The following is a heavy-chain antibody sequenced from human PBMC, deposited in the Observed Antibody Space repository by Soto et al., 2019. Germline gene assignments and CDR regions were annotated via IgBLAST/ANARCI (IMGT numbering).Heavy chain of an antibody. D-gene: IGHD1-1*01. CDR2: IYYSGNA. J-gene: IGHJ6*02. Sequence: PSETLSLTCTVSGGSISSSSYYWGWIRQPPGKGLEWIGSIYYSGNAYYNPSLKRRVTISVDTAKNQFSLKLSSVTAADTAVYYCARGKNWNDEYEYYYYYYGMDVWGQGTTVTVSS. CDR3: ARGKNWNDEYEYYYYYYGMDV. V-gene: IGHV4-39*01. CDR1: GGSISSSSYY.